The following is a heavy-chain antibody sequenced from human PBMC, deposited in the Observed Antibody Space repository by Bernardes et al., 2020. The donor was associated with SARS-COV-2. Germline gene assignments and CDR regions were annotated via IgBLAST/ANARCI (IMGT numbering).Heavy chain of an antibody. CDR2: VNVYNGKT. CDR1: GHNLASYA. D-gene: IGHD6-13*01. V-gene: IGHV1-3*01. J-gene: IGHJ4*02. Sequence: VKVALKASGHNLASYALHWLRQARWQRLEWMGWVNVYNGKTKYSETFKGRVTFTRDTSANTAYIELSSLRSEDTGVYFCASQFSSSWYFEAWGQGILISVSS. CDR3: ASQFSSSWYFEA.